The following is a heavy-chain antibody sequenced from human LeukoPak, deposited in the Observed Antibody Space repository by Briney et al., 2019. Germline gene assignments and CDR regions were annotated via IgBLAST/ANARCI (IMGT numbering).Heavy chain of an antibody. Sequence: XYWSWIXQPPGKGLEWIGEINHSGSTNYNPSLKSRVTISVDTCKNQFSLKLSSVTAADTAVYYCARGTLRVRAFDIWGQGTMVTVSS. D-gene: IGHD4-17*01. J-gene: IGHJ3*02. CDR1: XY. CDR2: INHSGST. CDR3: ARGTLRVRAFDI. V-gene: IGHV4-34*01.